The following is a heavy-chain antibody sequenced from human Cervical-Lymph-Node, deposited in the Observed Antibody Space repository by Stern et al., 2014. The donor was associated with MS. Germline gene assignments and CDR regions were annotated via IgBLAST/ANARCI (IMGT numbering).Heavy chain of an antibody. J-gene: IGHJ4*02. V-gene: IGHV3-33*01. CDR1: GFTFSSYG. CDR2: IWYDGSHK. CDR3: ARDGHCSGGSCYSYYDY. D-gene: IGHD2-15*01. Sequence: VQLLESGGGVVQPGRSLRLSCAASGFTFSSYGMYWVRQAPGKGLEWVALIWYDGSHKFCADSVKGRFTISRDNSKNTLFLQMNSLRAEDTAVYYCARDGHCSGGSCYSYYDYWGQGTLVTVSS.